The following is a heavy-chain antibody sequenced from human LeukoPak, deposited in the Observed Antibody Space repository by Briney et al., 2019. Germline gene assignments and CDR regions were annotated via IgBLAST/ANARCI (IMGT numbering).Heavy chain of an antibody. Sequence: GASVKVSCKASGATFNTKSINWVRQPPGQSFEWMGKITPSFETTMYAQKFQGRVTISADKSTQIAYLELARLTSEDTAVYYCARGVRQYNWNDGESFDPWGQGTLVTVSS. V-gene: IGHV1-69*06. J-gene: IGHJ5*01. CDR3: ARGVRQYNWNDGESFDP. CDR1: GATFNTKS. CDR2: ITPSFETT. D-gene: IGHD1-1*01.